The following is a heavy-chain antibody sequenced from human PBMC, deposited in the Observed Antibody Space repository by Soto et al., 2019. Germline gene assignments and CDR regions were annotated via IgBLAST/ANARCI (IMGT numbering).Heavy chain of an antibody. Sequence: ASVKVSCKASGYTFTSYGISWVRQAPGQGLEWMGWISAYNGNTNYAQKLQGRVTMTTDTSTSTAYMELRSLRSDDTAVYYCATGPAPRGYDFWSGYYLYFDYWDQGTLVTVSS. CDR3: ATGPAPRGYDFWSGYYLYFDY. CDR1: GYTFTSYG. D-gene: IGHD3-3*01. V-gene: IGHV1-18*01. CDR2: ISAYNGNT. J-gene: IGHJ4*02.